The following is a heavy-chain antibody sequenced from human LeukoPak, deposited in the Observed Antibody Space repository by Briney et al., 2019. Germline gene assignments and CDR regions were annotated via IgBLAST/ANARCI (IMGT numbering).Heavy chain of an antibody. CDR2: ISAYNGNT. Sequence: ASVKVSCKASGYTFTSYGISWVRQAPGQGLEWMGWISAYNGNTNYAQKLQGRVTMTTDTSTSAVYMELRSLRSDDTAVYYCARVAVPVATNTLQEYYYYYYYMDVWGKGTTVTVSS. D-gene: IGHD2-2*01. V-gene: IGHV1-18*01. J-gene: IGHJ6*03. CDR3: ARVAVPVATNTLQEYYYYYYYMDV. CDR1: GYTFTSYG.